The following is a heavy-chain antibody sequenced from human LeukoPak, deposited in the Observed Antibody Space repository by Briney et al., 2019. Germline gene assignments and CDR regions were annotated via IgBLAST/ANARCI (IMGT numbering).Heavy chain of an antibody. J-gene: IGHJ6*02. Sequence: PGRSLRLSCAASGFTFSSYGFHWVRQAPGKGLEGVAVISYDGSNTYYADSVKGRFTISRDNSKNTLYLQMNSLRAEDTAVYYCAKDYYYASGSYYNPYYYYGMDVWGQGTTVTVSS. V-gene: IGHV3-30*18. CDR3: AKDYYYASGSYYNPYYYYGMDV. CDR1: GFTFSSYG. D-gene: IGHD3-10*01. CDR2: ISYDGSNT.